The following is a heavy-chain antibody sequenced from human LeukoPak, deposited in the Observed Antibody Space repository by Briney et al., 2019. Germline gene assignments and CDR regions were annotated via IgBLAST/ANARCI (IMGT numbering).Heavy chain of an antibody. CDR1: GYTLTGYY. D-gene: IGHD1-26*01. CDR2: INPNSGDT. J-gene: IGHJ4*02. Sequence: GASVKVSCKASGYTLTGYYMHWVRQAPGQGLEWMGWINPNSGDTNYAQKFQGRVTMTRDTSTSTVYMELSSLRSEDTAVYYCARDREGATFYWGQGTLVTVSS. V-gene: IGHV1-2*02. CDR3: ARDREGATFY.